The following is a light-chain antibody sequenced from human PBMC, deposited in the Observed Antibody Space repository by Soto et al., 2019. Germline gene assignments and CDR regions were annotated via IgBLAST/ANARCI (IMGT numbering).Light chain of an antibody. CDR2: GAS. CDR3: QQRSNWPLT. J-gene: IGKJ4*01. CDR1: QSVSSSY. V-gene: IGKV3D-20*02. Sequence: EIVLTQSPGTLSLSPGEIATLSFSASQSVSSSYLAWYQQKPGQAPRLLIYGASNRATGIPARFSGSGSGTDFTLTISSLEPEDFAVYYCQQRSNWPLTFGGGTKVDIK.